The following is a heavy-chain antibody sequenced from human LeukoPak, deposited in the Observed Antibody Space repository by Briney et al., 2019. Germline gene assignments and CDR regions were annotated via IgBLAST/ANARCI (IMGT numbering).Heavy chain of an antibody. D-gene: IGHD6-13*01. CDR1: GGSISSYY. Sequence: SETLSLTCTVSGGSISSYYWSWIRQPPGKGLEWIGYIYYSGSTNYNPSLKSRVTISVDTSKNQFSLKLSSVTAADTAVYYCARQGVSWHELFHSWDQGTLVTVSS. CDR2: IYYSGST. J-gene: IGHJ4*02. CDR3: ARQGVSWHELFHS. V-gene: IGHV4-59*08.